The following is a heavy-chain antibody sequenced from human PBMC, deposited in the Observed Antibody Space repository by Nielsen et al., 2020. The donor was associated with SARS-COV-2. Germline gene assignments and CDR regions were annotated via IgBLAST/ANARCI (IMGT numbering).Heavy chain of an antibody. D-gene: IGHD3-3*01. CDR1: GFIFSTYS. Sequence: GESLKISCAASGFIFSTYSMHWVRQAPGKGLEWLSYIGGSTSSIYYADSVKGRFTISRDNAKNSLYLQMNSLRAEDAAVYYCAKFPSRSGVVSPRYMDVWGKGTAVTVSS. CDR2: IGGSTSSI. V-gene: IGHV3-48*01. J-gene: IGHJ6*03. CDR3: AKFPSRSGVVSPRYMDV.